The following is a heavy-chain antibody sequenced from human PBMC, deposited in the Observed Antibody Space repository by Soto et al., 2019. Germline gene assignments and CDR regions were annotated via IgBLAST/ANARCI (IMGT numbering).Heavy chain of an antibody. J-gene: IGHJ6*02. CDR1: GGSISSSNW. CDR2: IYHSGST. D-gene: IGHD3-3*01. Sequence: QVQLQESGPGLVKPSGTLSLTCAVSGGSISSSNWWSWVRQPPGKGLEWIGEIYHSGSTNYNPSLKSRVTISVDKSKHQFSLELSAVTAADTAVYYCASAIFGDPSGMDVWGQGTTVTVSS. V-gene: IGHV4-4*02. CDR3: ASAIFGDPSGMDV.